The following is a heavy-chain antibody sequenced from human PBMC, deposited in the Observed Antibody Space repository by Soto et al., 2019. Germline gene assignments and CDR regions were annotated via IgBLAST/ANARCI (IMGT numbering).Heavy chain of an antibody. Sequence: ASVKVSCKASGGTFSSYAISWVRQAPGQGLEWMGGIIPILGIANYAQKFQGSITITADKSTSTAYMELSSLRAEDTAVYYCARGLGAGAGWDYWGQGTLVTVSS. V-gene: IGHV1-69*10. CDR1: GGTFSSYA. CDR3: ARGLGAGAGWDY. D-gene: IGHD1-26*01. J-gene: IGHJ4*02. CDR2: IIPILGIA.